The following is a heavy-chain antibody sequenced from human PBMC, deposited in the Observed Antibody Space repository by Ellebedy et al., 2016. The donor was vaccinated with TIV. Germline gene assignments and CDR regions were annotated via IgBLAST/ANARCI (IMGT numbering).Heavy chain of an antibody. D-gene: IGHD4-11*01. J-gene: IGHJ3*02. V-gene: IGHV4-59*13. CDR1: GGSISSYY. Sequence: SETLSLXXTVSGGSISSYYWSWIRQPPGKGLEWIGYIYYSGSTNYNPSLKSRVTISVDTSKNQFSLKLSSVTAADTAVYYCARDSDSNYPGDAFDIWGQGTMVTVSS. CDR2: IYYSGST. CDR3: ARDSDSNYPGDAFDI.